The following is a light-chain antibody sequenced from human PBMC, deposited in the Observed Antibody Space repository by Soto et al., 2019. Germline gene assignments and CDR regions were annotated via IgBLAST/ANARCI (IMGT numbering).Light chain of an antibody. CDR1: SSDIGGYNY. CDR2: EVN. V-gene: IGLV2-8*01. Sequence: QSALTQPPSASGSVGQSVTISCTGTSSDIGGYNYVSWYQQLPGKAPKLMIYEVNKRPSGVPDRFSGSKSGNTASLTVSGLHAEDEDDYYCCSYAGDNNVVFGGGTKVTVL. J-gene: IGLJ2*01. CDR3: CSYAGDNNVV.